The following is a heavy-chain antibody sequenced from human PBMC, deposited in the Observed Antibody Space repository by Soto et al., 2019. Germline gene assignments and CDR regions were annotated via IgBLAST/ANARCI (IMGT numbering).Heavy chain of an antibody. CDR3: ARGRGYYYMDV. V-gene: IGHV4-34*01. CDR2: INHSGST. CDR1: GGSFSGYY. J-gene: IGHJ6*03. Sequence: TLSLTCAVYGGSFSGYYWSWIRQPPGKGLEWIGEINHSGSTNYNPSLKSRVTISVDTSKNQFSLKLSSVTAADTAVYYCARGRGYYYMDVWGKGTTVTVSS.